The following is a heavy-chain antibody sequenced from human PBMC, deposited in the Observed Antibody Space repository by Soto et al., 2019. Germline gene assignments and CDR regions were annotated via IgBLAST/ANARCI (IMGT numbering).Heavy chain of an antibody. D-gene: IGHD6-6*01. V-gene: IGHV1-69*06. CDR2: IIPIFGTA. Sequence: SVKVSCKASGGTFSSYAISWVRQAPGQGREWMGGIIPIFGTANYAQKFQGRVTITADKSTSTAYMELSSLRSEDTAVYYCARAAVSSSSGTYYYYYGMDVWGQGTTVTVSS. CDR1: GGTFSSYA. J-gene: IGHJ6*02. CDR3: ARAAVSSSSGTYYYYYGMDV.